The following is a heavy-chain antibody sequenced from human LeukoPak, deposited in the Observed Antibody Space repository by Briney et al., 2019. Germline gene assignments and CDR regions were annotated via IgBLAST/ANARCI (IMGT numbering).Heavy chain of an antibody. J-gene: IGHJ5*02. V-gene: IGHV1-69*04. D-gene: IGHD5-12*01. Sequence: GASVKVSCKASGGTFSSYAISWVRQAPGQGLEWMGRIIPILGIANYAQKFQGRVTITADKSTSTAYMELSSLRSEDTAVYYCARGGYADANWFDPWGQGTLVTVSS. CDR2: IIPILGIA. CDR1: GGTFSSYA. CDR3: ARGGYADANWFDP.